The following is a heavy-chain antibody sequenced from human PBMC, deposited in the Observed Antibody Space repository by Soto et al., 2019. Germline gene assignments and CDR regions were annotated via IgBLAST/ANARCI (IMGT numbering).Heavy chain of an antibody. Sequence: QVQLVESGGGVVQPGRSLRLSCAASGFTFSDYGMHWVRQAPGKGLEGVAARWSDGSSEYYADSVKGRFTISGDNSKDTLFLQMSSLRADDTAVYFCASGHVYYESGWYSDYWGQGTLVTVSS. CDR3: ASGHVYYESGWYSDY. D-gene: IGHD6-19*01. CDR1: GFTFSDYG. CDR2: RWSDGSSE. V-gene: IGHV3-33*01. J-gene: IGHJ4*02.